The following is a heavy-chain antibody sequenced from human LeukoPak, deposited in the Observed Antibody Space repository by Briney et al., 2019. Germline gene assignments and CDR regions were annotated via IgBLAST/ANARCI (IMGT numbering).Heavy chain of an antibody. CDR1: GYTFTSYA. CDR2: INTNTGNP. J-gene: IGHJ5*02. V-gene: IGHV7-4-1*01. CDR3: WFDP. D-gene: IGHD2-15*01. Sequence: VASVKVSCKTSGYTFTSYAMNWVRQAPGQGLEWMGWINTNTGNPTYAQGFTGRFVFSLDTSVSTAYYCARRRGGYCSGGSCYWFDPWGQGTLVTVSS.